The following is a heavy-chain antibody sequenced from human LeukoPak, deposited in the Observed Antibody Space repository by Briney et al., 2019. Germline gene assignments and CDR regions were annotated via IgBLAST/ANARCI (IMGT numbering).Heavy chain of an antibody. V-gene: IGHV4-31*03. CDR3: ARVRYTSYPNWFDP. D-gene: IGHD3-16*02. CDR2: IYYSGST. Sequence: SETLSLTCTVSGGSISSGGYYWSWIRQHPGKGLEWIGYIYYSGSTYYNPSLKSRVTISVDTSKNQFSLKLSSVTAADTAVYYCARVRYTSYPNWFDPWGQGTLVTVSS. CDR1: GGSISSGGYY. J-gene: IGHJ5*02.